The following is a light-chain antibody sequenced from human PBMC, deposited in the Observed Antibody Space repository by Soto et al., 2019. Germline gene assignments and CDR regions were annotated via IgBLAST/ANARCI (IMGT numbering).Light chain of an antibody. J-gene: IGKJ1*01. CDR3: QQYNSYSPWT. V-gene: IGKV1-17*03. Sequence: DIQMTQSPSAMSASVGDRVTITCRSSQGISNYLAWFQQKPGKAPKLLIYAASSLQSGVPSRFSGSGSGTEFTLTISSLQPDDFATYYCQQYNSYSPWTFGQGTKVDIK. CDR2: AAS. CDR1: QGISNY.